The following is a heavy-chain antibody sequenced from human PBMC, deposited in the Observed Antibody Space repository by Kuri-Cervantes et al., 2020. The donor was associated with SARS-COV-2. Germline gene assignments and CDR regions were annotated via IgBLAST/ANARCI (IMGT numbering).Heavy chain of an antibody. D-gene: IGHD3-10*01. Sequence: ESLKISCAASGFTFSSYAMSWVRQAPGKGLEWVSAISGSGGSTYYADSVKGRFTISRDNAKSSLYLQMNSLRAEDTAVYYCARDQGGYYGSGSFDYWGQGTLVTVSS. CDR3: ARDQGGYYGSGSFDY. J-gene: IGHJ4*02. V-gene: IGHV3-23*01. CDR1: GFTFSSYA. CDR2: ISGSGGST.